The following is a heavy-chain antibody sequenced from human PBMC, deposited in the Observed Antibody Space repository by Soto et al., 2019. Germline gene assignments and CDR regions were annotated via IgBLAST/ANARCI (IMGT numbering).Heavy chain of an antibody. V-gene: IGHV4-30-4*01. CDR3: ARVKAAAGWGGDYYYGMDV. CDR1: GGSISSGDYY. Sequence: SETQSLTCPVSGGSISSGDYYWSWIRQPPGKGLEWIGYIYYSGSTYYNPSLKSRVTISVDTSKNQFSLKLSSVTAADTAVYYCARVKAAAGWGGDYYYGMDVWGQGTTVTVSS. CDR2: IYYSGST. J-gene: IGHJ6*02. D-gene: IGHD6-13*01.